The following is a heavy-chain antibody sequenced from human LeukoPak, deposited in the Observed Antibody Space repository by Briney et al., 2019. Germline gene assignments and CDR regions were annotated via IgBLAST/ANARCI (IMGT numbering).Heavy chain of an antibody. D-gene: IGHD1-14*01. J-gene: IGHJ6*03. CDR2: FDPKDGET. Sequence: ASVKVSCKVSGFTLSELSMHWVRQAPGKGLEWVGGFDPKDGETVYAERFRDRVILTDDRSSNTAYMDLSSLGADDTAVYYCATGVYFATTTCPGYGNQYYFMGVWGEGTTVTV. CDR3: ATGVYFATTTCPGYGNQYYFMGV. V-gene: IGHV1-24*01. CDR1: GFTLSELS.